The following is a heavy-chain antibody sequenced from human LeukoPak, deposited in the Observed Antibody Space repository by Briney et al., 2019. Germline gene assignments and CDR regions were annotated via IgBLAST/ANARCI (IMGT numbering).Heavy chain of an antibody. CDR3: ARDEIYGDYPPPGY. CDR2: ISAYNGNT. CDR1: GGTFSSYA. J-gene: IGHJ4*02. D-gene: IGHD4-17*01. V-gene: IGHV1-18*01. Sequence: ASVKVSCKASGGTFSSYAISWVRQAPGQGLEWMGWISAYNGNTNYAQKLQGRVTMTTDTSTSTAYMELRSLRSDDTAVYYCARDEIYGDYPPPGYWGQGTLVTVSS.